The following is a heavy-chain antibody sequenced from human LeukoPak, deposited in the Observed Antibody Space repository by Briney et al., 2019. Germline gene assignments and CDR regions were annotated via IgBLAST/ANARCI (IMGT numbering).Heavy chain of an antibody. D-gene: IGHD2-2*01. V-gene: IGHV1-46*01. CDR3: ARAVVPAATYPSNYYYYMDV. CDR2: INPSGGST. J-gene: IGHJ6*03. CDR1: GYTFTSYY. Sequence: ASVKVSCKASGYTFTSYYMHWVRQAPGQGLEWMGIINPSGGSTSYAQKFQGRVTMTRDTSTSTVYMELSSLRSEDTAVYYCARAVVPAATYPSNYYYYMDVWGKGTTVTVSS.